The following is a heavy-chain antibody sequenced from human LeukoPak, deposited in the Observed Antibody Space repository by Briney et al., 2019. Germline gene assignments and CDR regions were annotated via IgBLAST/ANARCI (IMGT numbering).Heavy chain of an antibody. D-gene: IGHD6-13*01. J-gene: IGHJ4*02. CDR3: ARGRYSSSSYYFDY. CDR2: ISYDGSNK. V-gene: IGHV3-30-3*01. CDR1: GFTFSSYA. Sequence: GRSLRLSCAASGFTFSSYAMHWVRQAPGKGLEWVAVISYDGSNKYYADSVKGRFTISRDNAKNTLYLQMNSLRAEDTAVYYCARGRYSSSSYYFDYWGQGTLVTVSS.